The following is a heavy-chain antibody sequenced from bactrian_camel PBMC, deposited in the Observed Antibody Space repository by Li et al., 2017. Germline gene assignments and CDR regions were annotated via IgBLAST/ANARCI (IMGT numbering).Heavy chain of an antibody. Sequence: DVQLVESGGGSVQAGGSLRLSCAASGVTYSSYCMAWFRQAPGKEREGVAAVDSDGWITYAPSVRGRFTISHNNGNNTLYLQMNNLKPEDTAQYFCGADAMSENLCRLWDHVEFGHWGQGTQVTVS. CDR2: VDSDGWIT. CDR3: GADAMSENLCRLWDHVEFGH. D-gene: IGHD1*01. J-gene: IGHJ6*01. CDR1: GVTYSSYC. V-gene: IGHV3S31*01.